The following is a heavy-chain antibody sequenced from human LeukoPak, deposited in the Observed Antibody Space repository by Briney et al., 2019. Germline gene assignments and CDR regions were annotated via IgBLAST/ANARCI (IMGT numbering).Heavy chain of an antibody. CDR2: IGTAGEI. D-gene: IGHD6-19*01. CDR1: GFTFRSYD. J-gene: IGHJ4*02. CDR3: ARRSGIAVAGAFDY. V-gene: IGHV3-13*01. Sequence: PGGSLRLSCAASGFTFRSYDMHWVRQATGKGLEWVSGIGTAGEIYYPGSVKGRFTISRDNSKNTPYLQMNSLRAEDTAVYYCARRSGIAVAGAFDYWGQGTLVTVSS.